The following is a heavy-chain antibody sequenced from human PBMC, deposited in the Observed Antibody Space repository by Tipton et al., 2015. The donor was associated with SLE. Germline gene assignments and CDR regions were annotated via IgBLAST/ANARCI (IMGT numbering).Heavy chain of an antibody. Sequence: PGLVKPSETLSLTCTVSGGSVSSGSYYWSWIRQPAGKGLEWIGHIYTSGSTNYNPSLKSRVTISVDTSKNQFSLKLSSVTAADTAVYYCARDGWGITMVQDGMDVWGQGTTVTVSS. CDR2: IYTSGST. D-gene: IGHD3-10*01. J-gene: IGHJ6*02. CDR3: ARDGWGITMVQDGMDV. V-gene: IGHV4-61*02. CDR1: GGSVSSGSYY.